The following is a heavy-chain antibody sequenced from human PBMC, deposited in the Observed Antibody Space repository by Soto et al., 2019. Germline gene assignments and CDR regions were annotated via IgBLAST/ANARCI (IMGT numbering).Heavy chain of an antibody. J-gene: IGHJ6*02. CDR1: GGTFSSYA. CDR3: ASRGYSSSWPDYYYYGMDV. Sequence: QVQLVQSGAEVKKPGSSVKVSCKASGGTFSSYAISWVRQAPGQGLEWMGGMIPIFGTANYAQKFQGRVTITADESTSTAYMELSSLRSEDTAVYYCASRGYSSSWPDYYYYGMDVWGQGTTVTVSS. V-gene: IGHV1-69*12. D-gene: IGHD6-13*01. CDR2: MIPIFGTA.